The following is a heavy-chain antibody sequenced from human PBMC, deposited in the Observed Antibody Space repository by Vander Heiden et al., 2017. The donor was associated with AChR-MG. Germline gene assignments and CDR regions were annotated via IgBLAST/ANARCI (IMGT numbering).Heavy chain of an antibody. J-gene: IGHJ6*03. CDR1: GFTFSSYW. D-gene: IGHD3-16*01. V-gene: IGHV3-74*01. CDR2: INSDGSST. Sequence: EVQLVESGGGLVQPGGSLRLSCAASGFTFSSYWMHWVRQAPGKGLVWVSRINSDGSSTSYADSVKGRFTISRDNAKNTLYLQMNSLRAEDTAVYYCARQIGGDYYYYYYMDVWGKGTTVTVSS. CDR3: ARQIGGDYYYYYYMDV.